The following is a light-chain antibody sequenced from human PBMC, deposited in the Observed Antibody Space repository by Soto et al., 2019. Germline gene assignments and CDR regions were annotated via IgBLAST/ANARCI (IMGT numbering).Light chain of an antibody. CDR1: QILLYSANNKNY. CDR2: WAS. Sequence: DIVMTQSPDSLAVSLGERATIYCKSSQILLYSANNKNYLAWYQHRPGQPPKLLISWASTRESGVADRFTGSGSGTNFTLTISGLQAEDVAVYYCQQYYDTPWTFGQGTKVEIK. J-gene: IGKJ1*01. CDR3: QQYYDTPWT. V-gene: IGKV4-1*01.